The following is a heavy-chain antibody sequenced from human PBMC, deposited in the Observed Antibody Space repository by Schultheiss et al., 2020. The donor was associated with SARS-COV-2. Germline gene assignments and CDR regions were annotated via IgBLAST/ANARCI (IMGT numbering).Heavy chain of an antibody. Sequence: SQTLSLTCTVSGGSISNYYWSWCRQPAGKGLEWIGRIYSSGLTNYNPSLKSRVTMSVDTSKKQFSLKLNSVTAADTAVYYCARAPSIAAPDWFDPWGQGTLVTVSS. CDR3: ARAPSIAAPDWFDP. V-gene: IGHV4-4*07. D-gene: IGHD6-6*01. CDR2: IYSSGLT. J-gene: IGHJ5*02. CDR1: GGSISNYY.